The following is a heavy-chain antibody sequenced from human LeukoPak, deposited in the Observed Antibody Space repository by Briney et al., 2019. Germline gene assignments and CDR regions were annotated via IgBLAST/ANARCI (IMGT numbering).Heavy chain of an antibody. J-gene: IGHJ4*02. CDR3: TRHSGPAAAADY. V-gene: IGHV4-39*01. CDR2: IYYSGKA. Sequence: PSETLSLTCTVSGGSLGDTTYFWGWIRQPPGRGLEWIANIYYSGKAYYSPSLKSRVTISADMSRNQFFLRLGSVTAAGTAVYYCTRHSGPAAAADYWGQGTLVTVSS. CDR1: GGSLGDTTYF. D-gene: IGHD6-13*01.